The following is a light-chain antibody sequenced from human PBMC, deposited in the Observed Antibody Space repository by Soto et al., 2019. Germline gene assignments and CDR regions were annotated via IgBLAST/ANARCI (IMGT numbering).Light chain of an antibody. Sequence: DIQMTQSPSSLSVSVGDRVTITCRASQSIGGFLNWYQQKLGKAPKLLIYAASSLQSGVPSRFSGSGSGTDFTLTISSLQPEDFATYYCQQSYSTPPTFGQGTRLEI. J-gene: IGKJ5*01. CDR2: AAS. V-gene: IGKV1-39*01. CDR3: QQSYSTPPT. CDR1: QSIGGF.